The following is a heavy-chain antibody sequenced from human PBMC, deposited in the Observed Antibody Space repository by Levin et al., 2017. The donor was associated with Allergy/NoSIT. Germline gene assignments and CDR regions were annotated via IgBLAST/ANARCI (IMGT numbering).Heavy chain of an antibody. D-gene: IGHD6-6*01. CDR3: AREHRLYSSASGDAFDS. V-gene: IGHV1-2*02. CDR2: INPNSGGT. J-gene: IGHJ3*02. Sequence: ASVKVSCKASGYTFTGYYMHWVRQAPGQGLEWMGWINPNSGGTNYAQKFQGRVTMTRDTSISTAYMELSRLRSDDTAVYYCAREHRLYSSASGDAFDSWGQGTMVTVSS. CDR1: GYTFTGYY.